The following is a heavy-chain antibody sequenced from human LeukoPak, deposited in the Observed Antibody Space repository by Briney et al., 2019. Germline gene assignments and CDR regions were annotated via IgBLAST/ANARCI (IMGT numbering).Heavy chain of an antibody. V-gene: IGHV4-61*05. CDR1: GGSISISSYY. CDR3: ARARESGGSCCNWFDP. CDR2: IYYSGST. J-gene: IGHJ5*02. D-gene: IGHD2-15*01. Sequence: PSETLSLTCTVSGGSISISSYYWGWIRQPPGKGLERIGYIYYSGSTNYNPSLKSRVTISEDTSKNQFSLKLSSVTAADTAVYYCARARESGGSCCNWFDPWGQGTLVTVSS.